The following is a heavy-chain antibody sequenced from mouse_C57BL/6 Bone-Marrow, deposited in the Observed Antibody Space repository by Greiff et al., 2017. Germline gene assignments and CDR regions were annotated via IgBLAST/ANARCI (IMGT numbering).Heavy chain of an antibody. Sequence: QVQLQQPGAELVKPGASVKMSCKASGYTFTSYWITWVKQRPGQGLEWIGDIYPGSGSTNYNEKFKSKATLTVDTSSSTAYMQLSSLTSEDSAVYYCARRYDYDGGGNKAMDYWGQGTSVTVSS. J-gene: IGHJ4*01. CDR2: IYPGSGST. CDR3: ARRYDYDGGGNKAMDY. V-gene: IGHV1-55*01. D-gene: IGHD2-4*01. CDR1: GYTFTSYW.